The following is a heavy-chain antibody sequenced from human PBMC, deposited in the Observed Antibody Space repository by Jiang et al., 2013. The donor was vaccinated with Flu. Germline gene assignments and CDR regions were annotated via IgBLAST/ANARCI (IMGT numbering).Heavy chain of an antibody. CDR3: ASPRGYNYGPFKKKKKKKKKKSW. CDR1: GYIFTSFY. D-gene: IGHD5-18*01. J-gene: IGHJ4*02. V-gene: IGHV5-51*01. CDR2: IYPGDSDT. Sequence: GAEVKKPGESLKISCKGSGYIFTSFYIAWVRQMPGKGLEWMGIIYPGDSDTTYSPSFQDQVTISVDKSISTAYLQWSSLKVSDTAMYYCASPRGYNYGPFKKKKKKKKKKSWWGQGTLVTVSS.